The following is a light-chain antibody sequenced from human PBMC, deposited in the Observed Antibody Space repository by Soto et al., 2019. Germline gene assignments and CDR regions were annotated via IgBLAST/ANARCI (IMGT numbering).Light chain of an antibody. CDR3: QQSYTTPWT. J-gene: IGKJ1*01. V-gene: IGKV1-39*01. CDR2: AAS. CDR1: QTISNY. Sequence: DIQMTQSPSSLSLSVGDGVTITCRASQTISNYLNWYQQKPGSAPRLLIHAASTLQSGVPSRFSGSGSGTDFTLTISSLEPEDFATYFCQQSYTTPWTFGLGTKVE.